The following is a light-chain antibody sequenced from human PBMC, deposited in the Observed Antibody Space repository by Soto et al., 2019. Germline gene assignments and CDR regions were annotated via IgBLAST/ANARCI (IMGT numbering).Light chain of an antibody. CDR1: QNVSSSY. J-gene: IGKJ4*01. V-gene: IGKV3-20*01. CDR3: QQYGTSPFT. Sequence: EKVLTQSPGTLSLSPGERATLSCRASQNVSSSYLAWYQHKPGQAPRLLIYGASNRATGIPDRVSGSGSGTDFTLTISRLEPEDFEVYYCQQYGTSPFTLGGGTKVDIK. CDR2: GAS.